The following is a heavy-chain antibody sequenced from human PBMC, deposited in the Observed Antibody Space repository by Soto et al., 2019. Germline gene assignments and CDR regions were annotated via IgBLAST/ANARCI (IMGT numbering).Heavy chain of an antibody. CDR3: AMYSSSSDYYYGMDV. CDR1: GYSFTSYW. V-gene: IGHV5-51*01. J-gene: IGHJ6*02. D-gene: IGHD6-6*01. CDR2: IYPGDSRR. Sequence: GESLKISCKGSGYSFTSYWIGWVRQMPGKGLEWMGIIYPGDSRRSYSPSFQGQVTISADKSISTAYLQWSSLKASDTAMYYCAMYSSSSDYYYGMDVWGQGTTVTVSS.